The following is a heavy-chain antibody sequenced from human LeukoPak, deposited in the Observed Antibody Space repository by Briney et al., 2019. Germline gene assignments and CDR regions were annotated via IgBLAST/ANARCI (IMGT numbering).Heavy chain of an antibody. CDR1: GGSISSGGYY. CDR2: IYYSGST. J-gene: IGHJ4*02. CDR3: ARQPYNRNYAHFDY. V-gene: IGHV4-30-4*08. D-gene: IGHD1-7*01. Sequence: SQTLSLTCTVSGGSISSGGYYWSWIRQPPGKGLEWIGYIYYSGSTYYNPSLKSRVTISVDTSKNQFSLKLSSVTAADTAVYYCARQPYNRNYAHFDYWGQGTLVTVSS.